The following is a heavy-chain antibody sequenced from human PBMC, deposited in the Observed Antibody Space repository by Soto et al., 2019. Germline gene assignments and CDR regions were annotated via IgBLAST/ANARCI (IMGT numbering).Heavy chain of an antibody. V-gene: IGHV4-59*01. CDR2: IYYSGST. Sequence: SETLSLTCTVSGGSMSSYYWSWIRQPPGKGLEWIGYIYYSGSTNYNPSLKSRVTISVGTSKNQFSLKLRSVTAADTAVYYCARSDFGDYGDLAYWGQGTLVTVSS. J-gene: IGHJ4*02. CDR1: GGSMSSYY. D-gene: IGHD4-17*01. CDR3: ARSDFGDYGDLAY.